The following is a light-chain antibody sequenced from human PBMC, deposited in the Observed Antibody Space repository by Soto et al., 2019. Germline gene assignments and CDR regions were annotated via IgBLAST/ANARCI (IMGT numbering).Light chain of an antibody. V-gene: IGKV1-39*01. CDR2: ATS. CDR3: QQSYSTPYT. J-gene: IGKJ2*01. Sequence: DIQMTQSPSSLSASVGDRVTITCRASQRISNYLNWYSQKPGKAPKFLISATSSLRAGVPSRFSASGMGTDFTLTISSLQPEDVATYYCQQSYSTPYTFGQGTGLEIK. CDR1: QRISNY.